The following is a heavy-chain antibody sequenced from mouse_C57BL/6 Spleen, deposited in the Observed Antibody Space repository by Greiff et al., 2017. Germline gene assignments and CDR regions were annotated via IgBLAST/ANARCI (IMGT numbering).Heavy chain of an antibody. V-gene: IGHV5-4*03. J-gene: IGHJ2*01. CDR1: GFTFSSYA. CDR3: ARGSYYGSSYFYFDY. Sequence: EVKLVESGGGLVKPGGSLKLSCAASGFTFSSYAMSWVRQTPEKRLEWVATISDGGSYTYYPDNVKGRFTISRDNAKNNLYLQMSHLKSEDTAMYYCARGSYYGSSYFYFDYWGQGTTLTVSS. D-gene: IGHD1-1*01. CDR2: ISDGGSYT.